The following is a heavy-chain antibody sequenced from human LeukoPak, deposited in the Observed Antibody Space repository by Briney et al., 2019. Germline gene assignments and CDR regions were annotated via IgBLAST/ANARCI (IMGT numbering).Heavy chain of an antibody. CDR1: GFTFSSYA. CDR3: ARTGYGYNYFDY. J-gene: IGHJ4*02. Sequence: GGSLRLSCAASGFTFSSYAMHWVRQAPGKGLEWVAVISYDGSNKYYADSVKGRFTISRDNSKNTLYLQMNSLRAEDTAVYYCARTGYGYNYFDYWGQGTLVTVSS. CDR2: ISYDGSNK. D-gene: IGHD3-16*01. V-gene: IGHV3-30*04.